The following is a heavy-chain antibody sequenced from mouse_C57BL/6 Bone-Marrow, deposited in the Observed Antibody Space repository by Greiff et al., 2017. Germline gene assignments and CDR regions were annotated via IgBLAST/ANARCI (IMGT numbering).Heavy chain of an antibody. Sequence: QVQLQQSGAELARPGASVKMSCKASGYTFTSYTMNWVKQRPGQGLEWIGYIYPSSGYTNYNQKFKDKATLTADTSSSTAYMQLSSLTSEDSAVYDCARDYGSREWYFDGWGRGTAVTVSS. CDR2: IYPSSGYT. V-gene: IGHV1-4*01. CDR1: GYTFTSYT. J-gene: IGHJ1*03. CDR3: ARDYGSREWYFDG. D-gene: IGHD1-1*01.